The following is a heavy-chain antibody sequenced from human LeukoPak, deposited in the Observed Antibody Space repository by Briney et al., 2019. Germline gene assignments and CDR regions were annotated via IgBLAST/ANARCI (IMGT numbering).Heavy chain of an antibody. J-gene: IGHJ3*02. D-gene: IGHD3-10*01. Sequence: PGGSLRLSCAASGFTFSSYAMSWVRQALGKGLEWVSAISGSGGSTYYADSVKGRFTISRDNSKNTLYLQMNGLRAEDTAVYYCAKDRGPHPDAFDIWGQGTMVTVSS. CDR2: ISGSGGST. CDR1: GFTFSSYA. V-gene: IGHV3-23*01. CDR3: AKDRGPHPDAFDI.